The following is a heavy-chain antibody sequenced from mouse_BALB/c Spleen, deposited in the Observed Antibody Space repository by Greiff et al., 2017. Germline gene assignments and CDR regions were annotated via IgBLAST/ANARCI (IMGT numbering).Heavy chain of an antibody. CDR2: INPSSGYT. CDR1: GYTFTSYT. D-gene: IGHD1-1*01. V-gene: IGHV1-4*01. CDR3: ARFWYYGSRDY. J-gene: IGHJ2*01. Sequence: VKLVESGAELARPGASVKMSCKASGYTFTSYTMHWVKQRPGQGLEWIGYINPSSGYTNYNQKFKDKATLTADKSSSTAYMQLSSLTSEDSAVYYCARFWYYGSRDYWGQGTTLTVSS.